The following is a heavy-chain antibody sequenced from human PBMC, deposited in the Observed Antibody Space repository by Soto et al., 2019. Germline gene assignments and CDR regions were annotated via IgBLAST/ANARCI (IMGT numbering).Heavy chain of an antibody. Sequence: QLQLQESGSGLVKPSQTLSLTCAVSGGSISSGGYSWSWIRQPPGKGLEWIGYIYHSGSTYYNPSLKSRVTISVDRSKNQFSLKLSSVTAADTAVYYCARGTRLHGLRLGEYDYWGQGTLVTVSS. CDR2: IYHSGST. CDR3: ARGTRLHGLRLGEYDY. D-gene: IGHD3-16*01. J-gene: IGHJ4*02. CDR1: GGSISSGGYS. V-gene: IGHV4-30-2*01.